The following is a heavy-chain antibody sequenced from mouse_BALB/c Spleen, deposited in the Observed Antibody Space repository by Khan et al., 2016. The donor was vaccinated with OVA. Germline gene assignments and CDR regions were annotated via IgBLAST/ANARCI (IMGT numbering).Heavy chain of an antibody. D-gene: IGHD4-1*01. CDR3: ASHLTGSFAY. V-gene: IGHV5-6*01. CDR1: GFTFSAYG. J-gene: IGHJ3*01. Sequence: EVKLVESGGDLVKPGGSLRLSCVASGFTFSAYGMAWVRQAPDKRLEWVATINSDGGYTYYPDTVKGRFTISRNNAENTLSLQMSSLKSEDTAIYYCASHLTGSFAYWGQGTLVTVSA. CDR2: INSDGGYT.